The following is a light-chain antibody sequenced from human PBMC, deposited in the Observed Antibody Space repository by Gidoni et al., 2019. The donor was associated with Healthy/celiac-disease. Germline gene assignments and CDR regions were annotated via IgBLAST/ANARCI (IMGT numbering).Light chain of an antibody. CDR1: SGSVSTSYY. V-gene: IGLV8-61*01. CDR3: VLYMGSGISV. CDR2: STH. J-gene: IGLJ3*02. Sequence: TVVTQEPSFSVSPGGTVTLNCGLSSGSVSTSYYPSWYQQTPCQAPRTLIYSTHTRSSGVPDRFSGSILGNKAALTITGAQADDSSDYYCVLYMGSGISVFGGGTKLTVL.